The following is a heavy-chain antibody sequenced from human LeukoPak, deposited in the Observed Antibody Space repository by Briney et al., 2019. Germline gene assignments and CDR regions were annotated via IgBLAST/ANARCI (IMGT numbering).Heavy chain of an antibody. Sequence: GGFLRLSCAASGFTFSNYGMHWVRQAPGKGLEWVAVIWSDGSNEYYADSVKGRFTISRDNSKNTLYLQMNSLRAEDTVVYYCARTPPYQLLDYWGQGTLVTVSS. CDR2: IWSDGSNE. V-gene: IGHV3-33*01. D-gene: IGHD2-2*01. CDR1: GFTFSNYG. CDR3: ARTPPYQLLDY. J-gene: IGHJ4*02.